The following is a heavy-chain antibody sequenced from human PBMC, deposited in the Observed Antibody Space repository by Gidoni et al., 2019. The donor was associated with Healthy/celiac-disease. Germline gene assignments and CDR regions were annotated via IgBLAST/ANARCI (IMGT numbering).Heavy chain of an antibody. CDR2: INSDGSST. D-gene: IGHD2-21*01. Sequence: EVQLVESGGGLVQPGGSLRLSCAASGFTFSSYWMHWVRQAPGKGLVWVSRINSDGSSTSYADSVKGRFTISRDNAKKALYLQMNSLRAEDTAVYYCARSRAARGELDYWGQGTLVTVSS. CDR3: ARSRAARGELDY. V-gene: IGHV3-74*01. CDR1: GFTFSSYW. J-gene: IGHJ4*02.